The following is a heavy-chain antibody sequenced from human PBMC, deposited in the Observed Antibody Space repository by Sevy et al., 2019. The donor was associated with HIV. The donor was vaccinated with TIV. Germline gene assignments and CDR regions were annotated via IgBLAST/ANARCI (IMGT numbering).Heavy chain of an antibody. CDR1: GYTFTGYY. Sequence: ASVKVSCKASGYTFTGYYMHWVRQAPGQGLEWMGRINPNSGGTNYAQKFQGRVTMTRDTSISTAYMGLSRLRSDDTAVYYCAREGEGYSSSSRTNNWFDPWGQGTLVTVSS. CDR2: INPNSGGT. V-gene: IGHV1-2*06. CDR3: AREGEGYSSSSRTNNWFDP. J-gene: IGHJ5*02. D-gene: IGHD6-6*01.